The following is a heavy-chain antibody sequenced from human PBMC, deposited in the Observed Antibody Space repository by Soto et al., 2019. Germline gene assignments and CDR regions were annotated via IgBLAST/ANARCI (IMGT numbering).Heavy chain of an antibody. CDR2: MYYSGST. Sequence: QVQLHESGPGLVKPSETLSLTCSVSGGSITSSSYYWGWIRQPPGKGLEWIGTMYYSGSTYYNPSLKSRVTISADTSNNQFSRRLSFVTAADTAVYYCASHEYGDLAIDSWGQGILVTVSS. CDR3: ASHEYGDLAIDS. J-gene: IGHJ4*02. V-gene: IGHV4-39*01. D-gene: IGHD4-17*01. CDR1: GGSITSSSYY.